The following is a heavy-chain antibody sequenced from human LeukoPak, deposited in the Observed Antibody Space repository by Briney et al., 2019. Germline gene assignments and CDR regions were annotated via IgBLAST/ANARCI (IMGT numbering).Heavy chain of an antibody. CDR2: INAGNGNK. CDR1: GYTFTSYA. V-gene: IGHV1-3*01. D-gene: IGHD1-26*01. CDR3: ARSIVGATSYPLPTWFDP. Sequence: ASVKVSCKASGYTFTSYAVHWVRQAPGQRLEWMGWINAGNGNKKYSQKFQGRVTITRDTSASTAYRELSSMRSEDTAVYYCARSIVGATSYPLPTWFDPWGQGTLVTVSS. J-gene: IGHJ5*02.